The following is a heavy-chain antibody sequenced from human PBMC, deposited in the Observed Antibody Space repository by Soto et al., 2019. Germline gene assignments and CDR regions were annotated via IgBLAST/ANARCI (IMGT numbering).Heavy chain of an antibody. CDR2: ISYDGSNK. J-gene: IGHJ4*02. CDR3: AKDQQGALDY. Sequence: PGGSLRLSCAASGFAFSSYGMHLVRQSPGKGLEWVAFISYDGSNKYYADSVKGRFTISRDNSKNTLYLQMNSLRAEDTAVYYCAKDQQGALDYWGKGTLITLSS. V-gene: IGHV3-30*18. CDR1: GFAFSSYG. D-gene: IGHD1-26*01.